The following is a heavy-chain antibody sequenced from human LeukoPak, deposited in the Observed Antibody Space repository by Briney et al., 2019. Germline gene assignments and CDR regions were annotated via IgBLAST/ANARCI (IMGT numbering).Heavy chain of an antibody. J-gene: IGHJ3*02. D-gene: IGHD6-19*01. CDR1: GYTFTSYY. CDR3: ARSIAVAGTLSVVVAFDI. V-gene: IGHV1-46*01. CDR2: INPSGGST. Sequence: ASVKVSCKASGYTFTSYYMHWVRQAPGQGLEWMGIINPSGGSTSYAQKFQGRVTMTRDTSTSTVYMELSSLRSEDTAVYYCARSIAVAGTLSVVVAFDIWGQGTMVTVSS.